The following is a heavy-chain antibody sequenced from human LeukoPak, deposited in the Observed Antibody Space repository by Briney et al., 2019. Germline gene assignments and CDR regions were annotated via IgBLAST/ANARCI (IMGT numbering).Heavy chain of an antibody. D-gene: IGHD3-22*01. CDR1: GFTFSSYW. V-gene: IGHV3-20*04. J-gene: IGHJ3*02. CDR2: INWNGGGT. CDR3: AKASTRSFTSGYYGDAFDI. Sequence: GGSLRLSCAASGFTFSSYWMVWVRQAPGKGLEWVSGINWNGGGTGYGDSVKGRFTTSRDNAENSLYLQMNSLRAEDMALYYCAKASTRSFTSGYYGDAFDIWGQGTMVSVSS.